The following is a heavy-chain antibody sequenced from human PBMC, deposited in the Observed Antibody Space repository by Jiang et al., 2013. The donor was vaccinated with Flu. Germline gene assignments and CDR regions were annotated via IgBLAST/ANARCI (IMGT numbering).Heavy chain of an antibody. V-gene: IGHV1-46*01. CDR1: GYTFTSYY. D-gene: IGHD1-1*01. CDR2: INPSGGST. CDR3: ARDTGVQTPSEGNRSGSARGAFDI. Sequence: SGAEVKKPGASVKVSCKASGYTFTSYYMHWVRQAPGQGLEWMGIINPSGGSTSYAQKFQGRVTMTRDTSTSTVYMELSSLRSEDTAVYYCARDTGVQTPSEGNRSGSARGAFDIWGQGTMVTVSS. J-gene: IGHJ3*02.